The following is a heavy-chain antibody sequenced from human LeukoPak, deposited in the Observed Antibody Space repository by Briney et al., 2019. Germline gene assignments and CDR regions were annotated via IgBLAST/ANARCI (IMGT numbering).Heavy chain of an antibody. Sequence: PGRSLRLSCAASGFTFSDYYMSWIRQAPGKGLEWVSYISSSSSYTNYADSVKGRFTISRDNAKNSLYLQMNSLRAEDTAVYYCARGGYNWNDGAFDIWGQGTMVTVSS. CDR1: GFTFSDYY. V-gene: IGHV3-11*06. D-gene: IGHD1-20*01. CDR2: ISSSSSYT. CDR3: ARGGYNWNDGAFDI. J-gene: IGHJ3*02.